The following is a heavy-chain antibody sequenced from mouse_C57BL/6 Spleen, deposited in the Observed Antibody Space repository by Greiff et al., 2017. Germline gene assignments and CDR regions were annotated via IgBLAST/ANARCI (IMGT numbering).Heavy chain of an antibody. D-gene: IGHD2-3*01. Sequence: VQLQESGAELVRPGTSVKMSCKASGYTFTNYWIGWAKQRPGHGLEWIGDIYPGGGYTNYNEKFKGKATLTADKSSSTAYMQFSSLTSEDSAIYYCSIYDGYYFDYWGQGTTLTVSS. V-gene: IGHV1-63*01. CDR3: SIYDGYYFDY. J-gene: IGHJ2*01. CDR1: GYTFTNYW. CDR2: IYPGGGYT.